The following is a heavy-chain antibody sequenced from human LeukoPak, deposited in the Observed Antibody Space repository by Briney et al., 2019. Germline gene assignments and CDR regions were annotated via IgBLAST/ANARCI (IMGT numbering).Heavy chain of an antibody. CDR2: IYYSGTT. CDR3: ARDSSRGGEE. V-gene: IGHV4-59*12. D-gene: IGHD6-19*01. Sequence: PSETLSLTCTVPGGSISSYYWSWIRQPPGKGLEWIGYIYYSGTTHYNPSRKSRVAISVDKPKNQFSLKLSSVTAADTAVYYCARDSSRGGEEWGQGTLVTVSS. J-gene: IGHJ4*02. CDR1: GGSISSYY.